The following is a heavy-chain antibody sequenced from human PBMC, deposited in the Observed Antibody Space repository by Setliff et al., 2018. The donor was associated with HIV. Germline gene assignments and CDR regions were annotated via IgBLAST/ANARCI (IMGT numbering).Heavy chain of an antibody. Sequence: SETLSLTCTVSGDPISSSTYYWGWIRQPPGKGLEWIGSIYYSGSTYYNPSLKSRVTISVDTSKNQFSLKLSSVTAADTAMYYCARVGAFGVGGWFDPWGQGSLVTVSS. CDR3: ARVGAFGVGGWFDP. V-gene: IGHV4-39*07. D-gene: IGHD3-3*01. CDR1: GDPISSSTYY. CDR2: IYYSGST. J-gene: IGHJ5*02.